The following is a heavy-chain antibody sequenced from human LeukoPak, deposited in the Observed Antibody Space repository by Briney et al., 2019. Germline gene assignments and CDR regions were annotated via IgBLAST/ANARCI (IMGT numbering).Heavy chain of an antibody. Sequence: SETLSLTCTVSGGSISSYYWSWIRQPPGKGLEWIGYIYYSGSTNYNPSLKSRVTISVDTSKNQFSLKLSSVTAADTAVYYCARRTYYHDSSGYYFDYWGQGTLVTVSS. J-gene: IGHJ4*02. D-gene: IGHD3-22*01. V-gene: IGHV4-59*01. CDR3: ARRTYYHDSSGYYFDY. CDR1: GGSISSYY. CDR2: IYYSGST.